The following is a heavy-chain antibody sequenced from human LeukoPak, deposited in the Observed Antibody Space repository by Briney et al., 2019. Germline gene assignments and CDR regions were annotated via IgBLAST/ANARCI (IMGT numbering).Heavy chain of an antibody. CDR3: ARDGGPSGSYDY. V-gene: IGHV3-13*01. CDR2: IGTAGDT. J-gene: IGHJ4*02. D-gene: IGHD1-26*01. Sequence: GGSLRLSCAASGFTFSSYDMHWVRQATGKGLEWVSAIGTAGDTYYPGSVKGRFTISRENAKNSLYLQMNSLRAGDTAVYYCARDGGPSGSYDYWGQGTLVTVSS. CDR1: GFTFSSYD.